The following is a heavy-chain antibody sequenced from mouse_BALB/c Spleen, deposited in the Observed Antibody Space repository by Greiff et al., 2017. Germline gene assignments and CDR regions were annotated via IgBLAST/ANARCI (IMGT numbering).Heavy chain of an antibody. J-gene: IGHJ3*01. CDR2: ISYSGST. Sequence: DVQLQESGPGLVKPSQSLSLTCTVTGYSITSDYAWNWIRQFPGNKLEWMGYISYSGSTSYNPSLKSRISITRDTSKNQFFLQLNSVTTEDTATYYCARGNYGAYWGQGTLVTVSA. CDR1: GYSITSDYA. CDR3: ARGNYGAY. V-gene: IGHV3-2*02. D-gene: IGHD2-1*01.